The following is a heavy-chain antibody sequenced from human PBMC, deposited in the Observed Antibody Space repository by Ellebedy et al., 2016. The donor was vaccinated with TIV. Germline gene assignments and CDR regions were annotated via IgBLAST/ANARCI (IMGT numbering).Heavy chain of an antibody. Sequence: GESLKISCAGSGFTFSDSWMTWVRQAPGKGLEWVANIRGDGGDRYYVASVKGRFTISRDNAENSVFLQMNSLTVEDTAVYYCVKSMASWGQGTLVTVSS. J-gene: IGHJ5*02. D-gene: IGHD2/OR15-2a*01. CDR2: IRGDGGDR. V-gene: IGHV3-7*01. CDR1: GFTFSDSW. CDR3: VKSMAS.